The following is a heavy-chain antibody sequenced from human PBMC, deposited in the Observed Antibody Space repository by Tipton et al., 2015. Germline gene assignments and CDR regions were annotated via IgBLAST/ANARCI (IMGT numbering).Heavy chain of an antibody. J-gene: IGHJ4*02. D-gene: IGHD3-9*01. CDR1: GGSVGSGSYC. V-gene: IGHV4-61*01. Sequence: TLSLTCTVSGGSVGSGSYCWSWIRQPPGKGLEWIGYIYYSGSTNYNPSLKSRVSISVDTSKNQFSLKLSSVTAADTALYYCARGTGYYDILIGYPPEYYFDSWGQGTLVTVSS. CDR2: IYYSGST. CDR3: ARGTGYYDILIGYPPEYYFDS.